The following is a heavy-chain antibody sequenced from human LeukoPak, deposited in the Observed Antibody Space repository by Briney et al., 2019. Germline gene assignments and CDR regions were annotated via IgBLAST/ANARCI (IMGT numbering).Heavy chain of an antibody. CDR2: INHSGST. V-gene: IGHV4-34*01. Sequence: KPSETLSLTCAVYGGSFSGYYWSWIRQPPGKGLEWIGEINHSGSTNYNPSLKSQVTISVDTSKNQFSLKLSSVTAADTAVYYCARVTGHIDYWGQGTLVTVSS. CDR1: GGSFSGYY. J-gene: IGHJ4*02. CDR3: ARVTGHIDY. D-gene: IGHD3-9*01.